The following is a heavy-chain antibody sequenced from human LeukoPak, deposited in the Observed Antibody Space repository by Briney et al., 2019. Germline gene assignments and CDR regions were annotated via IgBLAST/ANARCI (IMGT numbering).Heavy chain of an antibody. CDR2: IYYSGST. CDR3: ARLAEWFDP. CDR1: GGSISSSSYY. V-gene: IGHV4-39*01. Sequence: PSETLSLTCTVSGGSISSSSYYWGWIRQPPGKGLEWIGSIYYSGSTYYNPSLKSRVTISVDTSKNQFSLKLSSVTAADTAVYYCARLAEWFDPWGQGTLVTVSS. J-gene: IGHJ5*02.